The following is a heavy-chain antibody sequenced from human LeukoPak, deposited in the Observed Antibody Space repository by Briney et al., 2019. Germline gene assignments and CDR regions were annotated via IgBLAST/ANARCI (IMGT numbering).Heavy chain of an antibody. CDR1: GGSFSGYY. CDR2: INNSGST. J-gene: IGHJ4*02. CDR3: ARGQRGYYFDY. Sequence: PPETLSLTCAVYGGSFSGYYWSWIRHPPGKGLEWIGEINNSGSTNYNPSLKSRVTISVDTSKNQFSLKLSSVTAAETAVYYCARGQRGYYFDYWGQGTLVTVSS. D-gene: IGHD6-25*01. V-gene: IGHV4-34*01.